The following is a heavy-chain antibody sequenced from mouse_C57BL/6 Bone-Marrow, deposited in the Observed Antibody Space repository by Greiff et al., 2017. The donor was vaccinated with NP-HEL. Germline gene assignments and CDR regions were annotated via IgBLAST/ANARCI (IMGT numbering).Heavy chain of an antibody. CDR1: GFTFSNYW. CDR3: TRVTTPYCFDY. D-gene: IGHD2-2*01. Sequence: EVQGVESGGGLVQPGGSMKLSCVASGFTFSNYWMNWVRQSPEKGLEWVAQIRLKSDNYATHYAESVKGRFTISRDDSKSSVYLQMNNLRAEDTGIYYCTRVTTPYCFDYWGQGTTLTVSS. J-gene: IGHJ2*01. V-gene: IGHV6-3*01. CDR2: IRLKSDNYAT.